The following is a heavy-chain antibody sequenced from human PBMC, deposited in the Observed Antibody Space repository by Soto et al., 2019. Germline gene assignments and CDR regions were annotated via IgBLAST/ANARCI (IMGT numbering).Heavy chain of an antibody. CDR3: AILRYSSSWYHNNWFDP. D-gene: IGHD6-13*01. V-gene: IGHV4-34*01. Sequence: ETLSLTYAVYGGSVSGYYWSWIRQPPGKGLEWIGEINHSGSTNYNPSLKSRVTISVDTSKNQFSLKLSSVTAADTAVYYCAILRYSSSWYHNNWFDPWGQGTLVTVSS. J-gene: IGHJ5*02. CDR1: GGSVSGYY. CDR2: INHSGST.